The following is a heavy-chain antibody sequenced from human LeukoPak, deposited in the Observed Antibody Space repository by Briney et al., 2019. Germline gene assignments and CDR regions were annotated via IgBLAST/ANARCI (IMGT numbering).Heavy chain of an antibody. D-gene: IGHD1-26*01. V-gene: IGHV3-30*02. CDR1: GFTFSSYG. Sequence: GGSLRLSCGVSGFTFSSYGMHWVRQAPGKGLEWVAYIRYDGSNRHYADSVKGRFTISRDNAKNSLYLQMNSLRAEDTALYYCARDALGYSGSYFSYWGQGTLVTVSS. CDR3: ARDALGYSGSYFSY. CDR2: IRYDGSNR. J-gene: IGHJ4*02.